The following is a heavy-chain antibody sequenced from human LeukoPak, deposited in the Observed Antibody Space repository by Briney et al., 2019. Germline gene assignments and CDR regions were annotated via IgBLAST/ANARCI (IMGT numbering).Heavy chain of an antibody. CDR3: VGVNYYDTSLGFA. J-gene: IGHJ4*02. D-gene: IGHD3-22*01. CDR1: GFSLSTRGMC. Sequence: SGPTLVNPTQTLTLTCTFSGFSLSTRGMCVSWIRQPPGKALEWLSRIDWDDDKYYSTSLKTRLTISKDTSKNQVVLTVTNMDPVDTATYYCVGVNYYDTSLGFAWGQGTLVTVSS. CDR2: IDWDDDK. V-gene: IGHV2-70*11.